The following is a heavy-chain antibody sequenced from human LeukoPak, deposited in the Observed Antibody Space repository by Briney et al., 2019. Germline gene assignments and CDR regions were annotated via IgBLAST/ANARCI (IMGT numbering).Heavy chain of an antibody. CDR3: TTPYYYDSSGYLDY. Sequence: GGSLRLSXAASGFTFSNAWMSWVRQAPGKGLEWVGRIKSKTDGGTTDYAAPVKGRFTISRDDSKNTLYLQMNSLKTEDTAVYYCTTPYYYDSSGYLDYWGQGTLVTVSS. J-gene: IGHJ4*02. V-gene: IGHV3-15*01. D-gene: IGHD3-22*01. CDR2: IKSKTDGGTT. CDR1: GFTFSNAW.